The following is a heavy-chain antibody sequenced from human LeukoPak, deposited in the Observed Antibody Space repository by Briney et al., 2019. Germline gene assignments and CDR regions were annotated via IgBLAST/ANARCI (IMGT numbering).Heavy chain of an antibody. Sequence: ASVNVSCKASGYTFTSYGISWVRQAPGQGLEWMGWISAYNGNTNYAQKLQGRVTMTTDTSTSTAYMELRSLRSDDTAVYYCARLSIAASIPKYNWFDPWGQGTLVTVSS. CDR2: ISAYNGNT. CDR3: ARLSIAASIPKYNWFDP. D-gene: IGHD6-6*01. CDR1: GYTFTSYG. V-gene: IGHV1-18*01. J-gene: IGHJ5*02.